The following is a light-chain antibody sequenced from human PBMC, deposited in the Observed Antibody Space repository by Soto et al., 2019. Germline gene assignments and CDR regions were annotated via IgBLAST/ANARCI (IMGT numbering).Light chain of an antibody. Sequence: DIQMTQSPSTLSASVGDRVTITCRATQSIVRWLAWYQQKPGKAPKLLIYDASSLESGVPSRFSGSGSGTEFTLTISSLQPDDFATYYCQQYNSFSRYTFGQGTRLEI. CDR3: QQYNSFSRYT. CDR2: DAS. J-gene: IGKJ5*01. V-gene: IGKV1-5*01. CDR1: QSIVRW.